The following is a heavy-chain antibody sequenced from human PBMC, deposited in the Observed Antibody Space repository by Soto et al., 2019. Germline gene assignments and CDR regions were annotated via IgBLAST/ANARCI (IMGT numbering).Heavy chain of an antibody. D-gene: IGHD2-21*01. J-gene: IGHJ4*01. V-gene: IGHV1-69*01. CDR3: ARVRSANRGEYYCDY. CDR2: IIPIFGTA. Sequence: QVQLVQSGAEVKKPGSSVKVYCKASGGTFSSYAISWVRQAPGQGLELMGGIIPIFGTANYAQKFQGRVTITADESTNTAYIELSSLRSEDTREYYFARVRSANRGEYYCDYWGHGTVVTFCS. CDR1: GGTFSSYA.